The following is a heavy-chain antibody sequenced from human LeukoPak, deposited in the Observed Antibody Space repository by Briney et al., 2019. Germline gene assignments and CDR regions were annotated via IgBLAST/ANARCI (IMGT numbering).Heavy chain of an antibody. CDR2: INHSGGT. D-gene: IGHD6-19*01. CDR1: GGSFSGYY. Sequence: KASGTLSVTCAVYGGSFSGYYWSWIRQPPGKGLEWIGEINHSGGTNYNPSLKSRVTISVDTSKNQFSLKLSSVTAADTAVYYCARGGVAGLDYWGQGTLVTVSS. CDR3: ARGGVAGLDY. J-gene: IGHJ4*02. V-gene: IGHV4-34*01.